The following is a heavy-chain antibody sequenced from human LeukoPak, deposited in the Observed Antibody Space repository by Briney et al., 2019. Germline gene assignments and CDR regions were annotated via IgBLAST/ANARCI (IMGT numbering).Heavy chain of an antibody. J-gene: IGHJ4*02. D-gene: IGHD2-15*01. CDR1: GFTFSSYA. V-gene: IGHV3-23*01. CDR2: ISGSGGST. CDR3: AKDLSSVVVVAATPFGY. Sequence: PGGSLRLSCAASGFTFSSYAMSWVRQAPGKGLEWVSAISGSGGSTYYADSVKGRFTISRDNSKNTLYLQMNSLRAEDPAVYYCAKDLSSVVVVAATPFGYWGQGTLVTVSS.